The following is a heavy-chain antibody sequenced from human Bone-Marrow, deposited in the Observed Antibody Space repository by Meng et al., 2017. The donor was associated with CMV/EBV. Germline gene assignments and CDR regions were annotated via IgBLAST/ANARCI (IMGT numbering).Heavy chain of an antibody. CDR2: IYYSGST. D-gene: IGHD3-3*01. CDR3: ARDRFRFDP. V-gene: IGHV4-59*01. Sequence: SEPLSLTCTVSGGSISSYYWSWIRQPPGKGLEWIGYIYYSGSTNYNPSLKSRVTISVDTSKNQFSLKLSSVTAADTAVYYCARDRFRFDPWGQGTLVTVSS. CDR1: GGSISSYY. J-gene: IGHJ5*02.